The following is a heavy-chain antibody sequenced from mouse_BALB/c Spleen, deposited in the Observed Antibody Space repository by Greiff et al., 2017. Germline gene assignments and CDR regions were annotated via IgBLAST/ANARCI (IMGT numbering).Heavy chain of an antibody. CDR2: INPDSSTI. J-gene: IGHJ4*01. V-gene: IGHV4-1*02. CDR1: GFDFSRYW. CDR3: ARGDYYGSGAMDY. Sequence: EVKLVESGGGLVQPGGSLKLSCAASGFDFSRYWMSWVRQAPGKGLEWIGEINPDSSTINYTPSLKDKFIISRDNAKNTLYLQMSKVRSEDTALYYCARGDYYGSGAMDYWGQGTSVTVSS. D-gene: IGHD1-1*01.